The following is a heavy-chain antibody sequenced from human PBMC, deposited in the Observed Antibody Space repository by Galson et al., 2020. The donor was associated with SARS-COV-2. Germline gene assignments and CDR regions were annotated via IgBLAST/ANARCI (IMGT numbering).Heavy chain of an antibody. CDR1: GYTFTNYH. CDR3: AREVSDLSTTTFDH. J-gene: IGHJ4*02. CDR2: ISPSVGST. V-gene: IGHV1-46*01. D-gene: IGHD2-2*01. Sequence: ASVKVSCKASGYTFTNYHIHWVRQAPGQGLKWMGTISPSVGSTSYAQQFQDRVTIITDTSTSTVYMELNSLRSEDTAIYYCAREVSDLSTTTFDHWGQGTLVTVSS.